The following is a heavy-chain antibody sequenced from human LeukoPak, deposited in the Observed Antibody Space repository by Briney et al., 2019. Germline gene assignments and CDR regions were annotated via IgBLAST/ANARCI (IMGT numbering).Heavy chain of an antibody. Sequence: SETLSLSCAVYGGSFSGYYWSWIRQPPGKGLEWIGEINHSGSTNYNPSLKSRVTISADTSKNQFSLKLSSVTAADTAVYYCARSIVGANWFDPWGQGTLVTVSS. V-gene: IGHV4-34*01. CDR2: INHSGST. J-gene: IGHJ5*02. CDR3: ARSIVGANWFDP. D-gene: IGHD1-26*01. CDR1: GGSFSGYY.